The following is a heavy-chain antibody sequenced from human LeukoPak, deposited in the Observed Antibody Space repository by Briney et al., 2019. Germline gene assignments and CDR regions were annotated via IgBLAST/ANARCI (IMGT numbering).Heavy chain of an antibody. D-gene: IGHD6-19*01. CDR1: GYTFTSYY. J-gene: IGHJ4*02. Sequence: ASVKVSCKTSGYTFTSYYMHWVRQAPGQGLEWMGWVNPTSGGTNYAQKFQGRVTMTRDTSISTAYMELSRLRSDDTAVYYCARWRGYASDWSGPFDDWGQGTLVTVSS. CDR3: ARWRGYASDWSGPFDD. CDR2: VNPTSGGT. V-gene: IGHV1-2*02.